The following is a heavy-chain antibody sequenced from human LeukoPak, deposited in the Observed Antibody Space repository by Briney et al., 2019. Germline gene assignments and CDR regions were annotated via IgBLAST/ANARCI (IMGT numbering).Heavy chain of an antibody. CDR2: ISGNALNT. D-gene: IGHD3-16*01. CDR3: ATDVGGSTFDY. CDR1: GFIFSDYG. J-gene: IGHJ4*02. Sequence: GGSLRLSCAASGFIFSDYGMSWVRQAPGKGLEWVSTISGNALNTHYADSVKGRFTISRDNSKNTLSLQLNSLRAEDTALYYCATDVGGSTFDYWGRGTLVTVSS. V-gene: IGHV3-23*01.